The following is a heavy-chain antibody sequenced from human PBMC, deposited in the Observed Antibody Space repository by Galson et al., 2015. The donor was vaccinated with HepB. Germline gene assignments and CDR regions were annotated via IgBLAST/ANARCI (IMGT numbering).Heavy chain of an antibody. CDR1: GFIFSNYN. Sequence: SLRLSCAASGFIFSNYNMNWVRQAPGRGLEWVSSISSSGSFIYYSDSVKGRFTISRDNAKKPLFLQMNSLRAEDTAGYYCARWGNYHDSWSGYYLDSWGQGALVTGSS. CDR3: ARWGNYHDSWSGYYLDS. D-gene: IGHD3-3*01. V-gene: IGHV3-21*01. CDR2: ISSSGSFI. J-gene: IGHJ4*02.